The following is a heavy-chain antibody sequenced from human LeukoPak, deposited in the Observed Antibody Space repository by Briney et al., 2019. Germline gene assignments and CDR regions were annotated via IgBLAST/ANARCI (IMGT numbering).Heavy chain of an antibody. CDR2: TYWNGDK. J-gene: IGHJ6*02. CDR3: GHRRESFDFHGVDV. Sequence: SGPTVVKPTQTLTLTCTFSGLSLSTFGVGVVWIRQPPGEALEWLGVTYWNGDKRYNPSLKNRLTITKDTSRNQEVLTMTNMDPVDTGTYYCGHRRESFDFHGVDVWGQGTAVTVSS. CDR1: GLSLSTFGVG. V-gene: IGHV2-5*01.